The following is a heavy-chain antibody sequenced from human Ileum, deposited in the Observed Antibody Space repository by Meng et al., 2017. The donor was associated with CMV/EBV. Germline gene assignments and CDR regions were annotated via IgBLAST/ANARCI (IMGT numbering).Heavy chain of an antibody. V-gene: IGHV3-48*03. CDR2: ISSNGNNK. D-gene: IGHD6-13*01. Sequence: GESLKISCVASGFNFSYYEMDWVRQAPGKGLEWIAYISSNGNNKYYSESVKGRFTISRDNAKSSLYLQMNSLRADDTAVYYCARDRRTPEYSSSWVDYWGQGTLVTVSS. CDR1: GFNFSYYE. J-gene: IGHJ4*02. CDR3: ARDRRTPEYSSSWVDY.